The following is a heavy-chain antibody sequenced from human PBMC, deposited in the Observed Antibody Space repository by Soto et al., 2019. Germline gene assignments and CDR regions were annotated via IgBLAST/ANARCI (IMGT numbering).Heavy chain of an antibody. CDR1: GGSISSYY. D-gene: IGHD3-22*01. CDR2: IYYSGST. J-gene: IGHJ3*02. V-gene: IGHV4-59*01. Sequence: SETLSLTCTVSGGSISSYYWSWFRQPPGKGLEWIGYIYYSGSTNYNPSLKSRVTISVDTSKNQFSLKLSSVTAADTAVYYCARDQRRGYYDSSGYRAFDIWGQGTMVTVSS. CDR3: ARDQRRGYYDSSGYRAFDI.